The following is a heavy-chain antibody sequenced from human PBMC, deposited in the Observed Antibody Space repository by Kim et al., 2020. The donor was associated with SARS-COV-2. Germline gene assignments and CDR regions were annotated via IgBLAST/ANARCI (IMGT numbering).Heavy chain of an antibody. CDR2: IFPSGTT. CDR1: GGSISSGDYY. J-gene: IGHJ5*02. V-gene: IGHV4-30-4*01. D-gene: IGHD2-8*01. Sequence: SETLSLTCTVSGGSISSGDYYWNWIRQSPGKGPEWIGYIFPSGTTHYNPSLESRVTISIDTSVDQFSLKVTSVTAANTAVYYCARAALEPTNRWFDPWGPGTRVTVSS. CDR3: ARAALEPTNRWFDP.